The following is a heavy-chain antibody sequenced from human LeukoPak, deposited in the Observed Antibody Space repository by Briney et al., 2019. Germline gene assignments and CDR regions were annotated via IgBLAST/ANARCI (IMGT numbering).Heavy chain of an antibody. CDR2: IIPIFGTA. V-gene: IGHV1-69*13. D-gene: IGHD5-24*01. Sequence: SVKVSCKASGGTFSSYAISWVRQAPGQGLEWMGGIIPIFGTANYAQKFQGRVTITADETTSTAYMELSSLRSEDTAVYYCARVSGYNYRGYFDYWGQGTLVTVSS. CDR3: ARVSGYNYRGYFDY. CDR1: GGTFSSYA. J-gene: IGHJ4*02.